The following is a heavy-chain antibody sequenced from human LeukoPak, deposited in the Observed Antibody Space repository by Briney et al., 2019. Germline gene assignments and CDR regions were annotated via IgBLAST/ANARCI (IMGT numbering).Heavy chain of an antibody. CDR3: ARGRSYCSSTSCYILEMGYYYYYGVDV. Sequence: VASVKVSCKASGYTFTSYDINWVRQATGQGLEWMGWMNPNSGNTGYAQKFQGRVTMTRNTSISTAYMELSSLRSEDTAVYYCARGRSYCSSTSCYILEMGYYYYYGVDVWGQGTTVTVSS. V-gene: IGHV1-8*01. CDR1: GYTFTSYD. D-gene: IGHD2-2*02. CDR2: MNPNSGNT. J-gene: IGHJ6*02.